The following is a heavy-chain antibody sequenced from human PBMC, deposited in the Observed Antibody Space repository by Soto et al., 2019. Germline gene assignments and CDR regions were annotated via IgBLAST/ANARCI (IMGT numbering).Heavy chain of an antibody. Sequence: ASGPTLVNPTQTLTLTCTFSGFSLSTSGVGVGRIRQPPGKALEWLALIYWNDDKRYSPSLKSRLTITKDTSKNQVVLTMTNMDPVDTATYYCAHSKGTIFGPGYYYGMDVWGQGTKVTVSS. J-gene: IGHJ6*02. CDR2: IYWNDDK. CDR1: GFSLSTSGVG. CDR3: AHSKGTIFGPGYYYGMDV. D-gene: IGHD3-3*01. V-gene: IGHV2-5*01.